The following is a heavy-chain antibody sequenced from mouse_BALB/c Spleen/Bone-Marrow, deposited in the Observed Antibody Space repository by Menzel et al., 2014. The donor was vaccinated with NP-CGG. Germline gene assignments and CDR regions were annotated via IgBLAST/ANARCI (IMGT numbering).Heavy chain of an antibody. CDR3: TKLLRLRKYFDV. Sequence: EVKLVESGGGLVKPGGSLKLSCAASGFTLSRYNMSWVRQTPEKRLEWVATISSGGSYTYYLDSEKGRFTISRDNAENTLYLQMSSLKSEDTAMYYCTKLLRLRKYFDVWGAGTTVTVSS. CDR2: ISSGGSYT. J-gene: IGHJ1*01. CDR1: GFTLSRYN. V-gene: IGHV5-6-4*01. D-gene: IGHD1-2*01.